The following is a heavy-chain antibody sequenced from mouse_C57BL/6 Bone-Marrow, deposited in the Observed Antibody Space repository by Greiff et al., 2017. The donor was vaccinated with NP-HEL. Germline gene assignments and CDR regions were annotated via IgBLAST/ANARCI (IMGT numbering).Heavy chain of an antibody. CDR3: ARDGSGYVWFAY. Sequence: QVQLQQSGAELVRPGTSVKVSCKASGYAFTNYLIEWVKQRPGQGLEWIGVINPGSGGTNYNEKFKGKATLTADKSSSTAYMQLSSLTSEDSAVYFCARDGSGYVWFAYWGQGTLVTVSA. CDR1: GYAFTNYL. CDR2: INPGSGGT. V-gene: IGHV1-54*01. D-gene: IGHD3-2*02. J-gene: IGHJ3*01.